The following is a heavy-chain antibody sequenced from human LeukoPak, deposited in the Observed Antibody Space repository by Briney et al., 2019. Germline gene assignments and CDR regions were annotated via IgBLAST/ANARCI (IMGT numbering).Heavy chain of an antibody. CDR3: ARVASDYAIAFDI. D-gene: IGHD4-17*01. V-gene: IGHV3-21*01. CDR2: ISSSSSYI. J-gene: IGHJ3*02. Sequence: GGSLRLSCAASGFTFSSYSMNWVRQAPGKGLEWVSSISSSSSYIYYADSVKGRFTISRDNAKNSLYLQMNSLRAEDTAVYYCARVASDYAIAFDIWGQGTMVTVSS. CDR1: GFTFSSYS.